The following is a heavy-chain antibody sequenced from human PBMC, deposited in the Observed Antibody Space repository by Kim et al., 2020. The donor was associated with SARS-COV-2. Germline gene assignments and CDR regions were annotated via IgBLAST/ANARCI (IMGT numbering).Heavy chain of an antibody. V-gene: IGHV3-73*01. Sequence: GGSLRLSCAASGFTFSGSAMHWVRQASGKGLEWVGRIRSKANSYATAYAASVKGRFTISRDDSKNTAYLQMNSLKTEDTAVYYCTRHVYSYVSYYGMDVWGQGTTVTVSS. CDR3: TRHVYSYVSYYGMDV. J-gene: IGHJ6*02. CDR2: IRSKANSYAT. CDR1: GFTFSGSA. D-gene: IGHD5-18*01.